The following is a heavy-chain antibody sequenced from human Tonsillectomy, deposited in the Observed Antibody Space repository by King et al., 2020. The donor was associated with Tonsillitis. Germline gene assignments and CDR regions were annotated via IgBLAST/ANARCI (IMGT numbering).Heavy chain of an antibody. CDR2: ISGSGGTT. J-gene: IGHJ3*02. D-gene: IGHD1-26*01. CDR1: GFTFSSYA. CDR3: AKDRAGSGNYLSSAFDI. V-gene: IGHV3-23*04. Sequence: VQLVESGGGLVQPGGSLRLACAASGFTFSSYAMSWVRQAPGKGLEWVSAISGSGGTTYYADSVQGRFTISRDNSKNTLYLQMNSLRAEDTAIYYCAKDRAGSGNYLSSAFDIWGQGTVVTVSS.